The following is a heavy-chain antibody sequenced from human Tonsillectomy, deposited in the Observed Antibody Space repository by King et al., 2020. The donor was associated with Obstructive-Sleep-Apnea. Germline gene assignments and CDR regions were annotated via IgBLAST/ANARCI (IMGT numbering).Heavy chain of an antibody. CDR1: GGSFSGYY. CDR2: INQSGST. J-gene: IGHJ5*02. V-gene: IGHV4-34*01. CDR3: ARMRQYQLLFSLYNWFDP. Sequence: VQLQQWGAGLLKPSETLSLTCAVYGGSFSGYYWSWIRQPPGKGLEWIGEINQSGSTNYNPSLKSRVTISVDTSKNQFSLKLSSVTAADTSVYYCARMRQYQLLFSLYNWFDPWGQGTLVTVSS. D-gene: IGHD2-2*01.